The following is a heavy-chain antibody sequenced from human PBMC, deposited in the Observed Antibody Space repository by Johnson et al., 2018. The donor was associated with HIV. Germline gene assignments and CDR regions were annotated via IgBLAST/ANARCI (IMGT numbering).Heavy chain of an antibody. V-gene: IGHV3-33*01. CDR1: GFSFSSYG. Sequence: QVQLVESGGGVVQPGRSLRLSCAASGFSFSSYGMHWVRQAPGKGLEWVAVIWYDGGDKSYADSVEGRFTISRDNSKNTLYLQMNSLRAEDTAVFYCARACRDGYTCDVYDIWGQGTMVTVSS. CDR2: IWYDGGDK. D-gene: IGHD5-24*01. CDR3: ARACRDGYTCDVYDI. J-gene: IGHJ3*02.